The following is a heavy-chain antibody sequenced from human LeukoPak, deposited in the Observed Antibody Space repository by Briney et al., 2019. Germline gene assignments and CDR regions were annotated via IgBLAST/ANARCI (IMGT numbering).Heavy chain of an antibody. J-gene: IGHJ3*02. CDR3: AREAYNWNIDVFDI. CDR2: MYYSGSA. D-gene: IGHD1-20*01. CDR1: SGSISNYY. Sequence: SETLSLTCTVSSGSISNYYWSWFRQSPGKGLEWVGTMYYSGSAYYNPSLKSRVTISVDTSKNQFSLRLSSVTAADTALYYCAREAYNWNIDVFDIWGQGTMVTVSS. V-gene: IGHV4-59*12.